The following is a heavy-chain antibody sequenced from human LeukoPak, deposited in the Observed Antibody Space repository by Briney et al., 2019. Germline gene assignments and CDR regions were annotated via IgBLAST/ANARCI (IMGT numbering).Heavy chain of an antibody. J-gene: IGHJ4*02. Sequence: GRSLRLSCAASGFTFSSCAMHWVRQAPGKGLEWVAVISYDGSNKYYADSVKGRFTISRDNSKNTLYLQMNSLRAEDTAVYYCAREGGGSSWSSYYFDYWGQGTLVTVSS. V-gene: IGHV3-30*04. D-gene: IGHD6-13*01. CDR3: AREGGGSSWSSYYFDY. CDR1: GFTFSSCA. CDR2: ISYDGSNK.